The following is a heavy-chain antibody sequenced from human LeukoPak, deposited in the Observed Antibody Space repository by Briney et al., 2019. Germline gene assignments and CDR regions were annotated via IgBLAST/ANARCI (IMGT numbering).Heavy chain of an antibody. CDR1: GFTFSSYA. D-gene: IGHD3-22*01. CDR2: ISYDGSNK. J-gene: IGHJ4*02. Sequence: SLRLSCAASGFTFSSYAMHWVRQAPGKGLEWVAVISYDGSNKYYADSVKGRFTISRDNSKNTLYLQMNSLRAEDTAVYYCARGVGITMIVVPPRVWGQGTLVTVSS. CDR3: ARGVGITMIVVPPRV. V-gene: IGHV3-30-3*01.